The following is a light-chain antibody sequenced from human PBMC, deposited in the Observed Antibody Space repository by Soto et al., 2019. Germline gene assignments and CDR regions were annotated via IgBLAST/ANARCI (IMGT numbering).Light chain of an antibody. CDR1: SSDVGGYNF. Sequence: QSALTQPASVSGSPGQSITISCTGTSSDVGGYNFVSWYQHHPGKAPKLIIYDVSNRPSGVSSRFSGSKSGNTASLTISGLQAEEEDDYYCNSYTSTSSLDVFGTGTKLTVL. CDR3: NSYTSTSSLDV. CDR2: DVS. V-gene: IGLV2-14*03. J-gene: IGLJ1*01.